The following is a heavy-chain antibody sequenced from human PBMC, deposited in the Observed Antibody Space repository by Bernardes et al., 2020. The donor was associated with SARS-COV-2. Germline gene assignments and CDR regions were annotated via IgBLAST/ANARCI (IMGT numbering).Heavy chain of an antibody. CDR2: ISGSGGST. D-gene: IGHD2-2*01. V-gene: IGHV3-23*01. CDR1: GFTFSSYA. CDR3: AKTPAWGSTSCYLCSSFDY. Sequence: GGSLRLSCAASGFTFSSYAMSWVRQAPGEGLEWVSAISGSGGSTYYADSVNGRFTISRDNSKNTLYLQMNSLRAEDTAVYYCAKTPAWGSTSCYLCSSFDYWGQGTLVTVSS. J-gene: IGHJ4*02.